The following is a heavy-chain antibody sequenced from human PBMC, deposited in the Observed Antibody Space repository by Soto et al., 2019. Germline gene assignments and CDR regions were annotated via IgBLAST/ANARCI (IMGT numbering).Heavy chain of an antibody. V-gene: IGHV1-18*01. CDR2: ISAYDGNT. CDR1: GYTFTSYG. J-gene: IGHJ4*02. D-gene: IGHD1-26*01. Sequence: QVLLVQSGAEVKKPGASVKVSCKASGYTFTSYGISWVRQAPGQGLEWMGWISAYDGNTNYAQKLQGRVTMTTDTSTSTAYMKMRSLRSTDPAAYYCARDAAVGLFDSWGQGTLVTVSS. CDR3: ARDAAVGLFDS.